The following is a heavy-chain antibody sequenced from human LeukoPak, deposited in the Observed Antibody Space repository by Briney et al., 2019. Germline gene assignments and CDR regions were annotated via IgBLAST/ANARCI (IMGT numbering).Heavy chain of an antibody. Sequence: SETLSLTCTVSGGSIGSYYWSWIRQPPGKGLEWIAFIYYSGGTNYNPSLKSRASISLDTSKNQFSLKLTSVTAADTAVYYCAREIATSGGNSRALDYWGQGTLVTVSS. J-gene: IGHJ4*02. CDR2: IYYSGGT. V-gene: IGHV4-59*12. CDR1: GGSIGSYY. D-gene: IGHD4-23*01. CDR3: AREIATSGGNSRALDY.